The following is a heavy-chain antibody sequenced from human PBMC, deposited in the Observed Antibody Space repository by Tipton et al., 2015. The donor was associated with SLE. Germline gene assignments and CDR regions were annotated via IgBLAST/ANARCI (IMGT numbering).Heavy chain of an antibody. V-gene: IGHV4-30-4*01. Sequence: TLSLTCTVSGGSISSGDYYWSWIRQPPGKGLEWIGYIYYSGSTYYNPSLKSRVTISVDTSKNQFSLKLSSVTAADTAVYYCARGGSSWYFDYWGQGTLVTVSS. CDR3: ARGGSSWYFDY. CDR2: IYYSGST. CDR1: GGSISSGDYY. D-gene: IGHD6-13*01. J-gene: IGHJ4*02.